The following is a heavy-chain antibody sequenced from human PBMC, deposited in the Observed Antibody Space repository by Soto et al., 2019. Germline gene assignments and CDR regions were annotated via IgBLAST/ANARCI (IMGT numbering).Heavy chain of an antibody. V-gene: IGHV5-51*01. CDR3: AFSKNYYYYGMDV. CDR2: IYPGDSDT. CDR1: GYSFTSYW. Sequence: GESLKISCKGSGYSFTSYWIGWVRQMPGKGLEWMGIIYPGDSDTRYSPSFQGQVTISADKSISTAYLQWSSLKASDTAMYYCAFSKNYYYYGMDVWGQGTTVTVSS. J-gene: IGHJ6*02.